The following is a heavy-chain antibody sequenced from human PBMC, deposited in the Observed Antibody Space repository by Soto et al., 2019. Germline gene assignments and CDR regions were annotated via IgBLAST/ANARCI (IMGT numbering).Heavy chain of an antibody. CDR2: IIPIFGTA. D-gene: IGHD2-2*01. V-gene: IGHV1-69*13. CDR1: GGTFSSYS. Sequence: SVKVSCKASGGTFSSYSISWVRQAPGQGLEWMGGIIPIFGTANYAQKFQGRVTITADESTSTAYMELSSLRSEDTAVYYCARDLKDIVVVPAANYYYYYGMDVWGQGTTVTVSS. CDR3: ARDLKDIVVVPAANYYYYYGMDV. J-gene: IGHJ6*02.